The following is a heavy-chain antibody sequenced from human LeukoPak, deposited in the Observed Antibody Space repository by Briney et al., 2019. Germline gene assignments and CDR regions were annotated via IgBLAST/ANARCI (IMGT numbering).Heavy chain of an antibody. CDR1: GGSVRSDISH. J-gene: IGHJ4*02. V-gene: IGHV4-61*01. CDR3: ARLTDSYDILTGYYSNYFDY. CDR2: VHYSGSA. D-gene: IGHD3-9*01. Sequence: SETLSLTCSVSGGSVRSDISHWSWIRQPPGKGLEWIGYVHYSGSANYNPSLESRVTMSLDKSKNQFSLELTSVTAADTAVYYCARLTDSYDILTGYYSNYFDYWGQGTLVTVSS.